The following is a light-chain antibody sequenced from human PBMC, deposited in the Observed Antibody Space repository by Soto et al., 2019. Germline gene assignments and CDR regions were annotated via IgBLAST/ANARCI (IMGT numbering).Light chain of an antibody. J-gene: IGKJ1*01. V-gene: IGKV4-1*01. CDR2: WAS. CDR3: QQYYGTPPT. Sequence: DIVMTQSPDSLAVSLGERATINCKSSQSVLYSSNNKNYLAWYQQRPGQPPKLLIYWASLRESGVPDRFSGGGSGTDFTLTISSLQAEDVAVYYCQQYYGTPPTFGQGTKVDIK. CDR1: QSVLYSSNNKNY.